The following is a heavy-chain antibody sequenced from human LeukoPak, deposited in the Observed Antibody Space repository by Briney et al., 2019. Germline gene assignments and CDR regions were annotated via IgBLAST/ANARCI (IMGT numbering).Heavy chain of an antibody. CDR1: GSTFSSNG. CDR3: AKESNASYYFDY. V-gene: IGHV3-30*02. J-gene: IGHJ4*02. CDR2: IPYDGRNT. Sequence: GGSLRLSCAASGSTFSSNGMYWVRQAPGKGLEWVAFIPYDGRNTYYADSVKGRFTISRDTSKNTLYLQMINLRAEDTAVYYCAKESNASYYFDYWGQGTLVTVSS. D-gene: IGHD3-10*01.